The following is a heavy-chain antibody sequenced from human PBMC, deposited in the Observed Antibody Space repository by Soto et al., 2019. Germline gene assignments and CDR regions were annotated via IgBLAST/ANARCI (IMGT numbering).Heavy chain of an antibody. Sequence: SETLSLTCTVSGGSISSYYWSWIRQPPGKGLEWIGYIYYSGSTNYNPSLKSRVTISVDTSKNQFSLKLSSVTAADTAVYYCARGKKRFYSSGWTNAFDIWGQGTMVTVSS. CDR1: GGSISSYY. V-gene: IGHV4-59*01. J-gene: IGHJ3*02. CDR3: ARGKKRFYSSGWTNAFDI. D-gene: IGHD6-19*01. CDR2: IYYSGST.